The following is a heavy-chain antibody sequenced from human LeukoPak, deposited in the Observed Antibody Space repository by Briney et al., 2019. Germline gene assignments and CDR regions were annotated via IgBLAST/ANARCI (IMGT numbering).Heavy chain of an antibody. CDR2: IYYSGST. CDR1: GGSISSSSYY. CDR3: ARRRDSYGAFDY. Sequence: SETLSLTCTVSGGSISSSSYYWGWIRQPPGKGLEWIGSIYYSGSTYYNPSLKSRVTISVDTSKNQFSLKLSSVTAADTAVYYCARRRDSYGAFDYWGQGTLVTVSS. V-gene: IGHV4-39*01. J-gene: IGHJ4*02. D-gene: IGHD5-18*01.